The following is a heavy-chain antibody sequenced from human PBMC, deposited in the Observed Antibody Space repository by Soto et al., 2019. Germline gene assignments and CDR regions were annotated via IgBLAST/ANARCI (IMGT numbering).Heavy chain of an antibody. CDR1: GFTFSSYA. CDR2: ISGSGGST. CDR3: HGKILKYCSSTSCYWTTDY. J-gene: IGHJ4*02. Sequence: EVQLLESGGGLVQPGGSLRLSCAASGFTFSSYAMSWVRQAPGKGLEWVSAISGSGGSTYYADSVKGRFTISRDNSKNTLYLQMNSLRAEDTAVYYCHGKILKYCSSTSCYWTTDYWGQATLVTVSS. V-gene: IGHV3-23*01. D-gene: IGHD2-2*01.